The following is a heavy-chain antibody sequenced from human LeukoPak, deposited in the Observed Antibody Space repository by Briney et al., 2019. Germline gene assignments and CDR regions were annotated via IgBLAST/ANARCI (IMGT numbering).Heavy chain of an antibody. CDR3: AKEQSSGWAPSVSYYYYMDV. J-gene: IGHJ6*03. CDR2: ISGSGGST. CDR1: GFTFSSYA. V-gene: IGHV3-23*01. Sequence: GGSLRLSCAASGFTFSSYAMSWVRQAPGKGLEWVSAISGSGGSTYYADSVKGRFTISRDNSKNTLYLQMNSLRAEDTAVYYCAKEQSSGWAPSVSYYYYMDVWGKGTTVTVSS. D-gene: IGHD6-19*01.